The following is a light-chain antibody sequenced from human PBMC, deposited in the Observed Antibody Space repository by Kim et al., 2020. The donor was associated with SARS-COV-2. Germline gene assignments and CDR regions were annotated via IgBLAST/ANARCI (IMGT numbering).Light chain of an antibody. J-gene: IGLJ2*01. CDR1: SSDIGDYDY. Sequence: QSALTQPPSASGSPGHSVTISCTGTSSDIGDYDYVSWYQQHSGKAPKLLIYEVNKRPSGVPDRFSGSKSANTASLTVYGLQAEDEADYYCSSYAGSSVLFGGGTQLTVL. CDR3: SSYAGSSVL. V-gene: IGLV2-8*01. CDR2: EVN.